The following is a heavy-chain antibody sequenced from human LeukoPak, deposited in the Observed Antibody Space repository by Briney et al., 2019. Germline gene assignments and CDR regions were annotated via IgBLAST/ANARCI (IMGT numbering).Heavy chain of an antibody. Sequence: SETLSLTCAVYGGSFSGYYWSWIRQPPGKGLEWIGEVSHSGSANYNPSLKSRVTISVDTSKNQFSLKLSSVTAADTAEYYCARGSTFYDSGSHYYNYWGQGTLVTVSS. D-gene: IGHD3-10*01. V-gene: IGHV4-34*01. CDR3: ARGSTFYDSGSHYYNY. J-gene: IGHJ4*02. CDR1: GGSFSGYY. CDR2: VSHSGSA.